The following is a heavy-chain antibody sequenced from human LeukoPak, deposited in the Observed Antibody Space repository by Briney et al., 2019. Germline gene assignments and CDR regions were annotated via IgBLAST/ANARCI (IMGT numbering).Heavy chain of an antibody. D-gene: IGHD6-19*01. CDR2: SYPGGNT. CDR3: ASPISGQSFDI. J-gene: IGHJ3*02. CDR1: GFSVSSNY. V-gene: IGHV3-53*01. Sequence: PGGSLRLSCAASGFSVSSNYMTWVRQAPGKGLEWVAVSYPGGNTYYADFVKGRFTISRDNSKNTMYLQMNSLRAEDMAVYYCASPISGQSFDIWGQGTMVTVSS.